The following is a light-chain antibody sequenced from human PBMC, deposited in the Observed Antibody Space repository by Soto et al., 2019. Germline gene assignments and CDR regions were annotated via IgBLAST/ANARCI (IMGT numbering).Light chain of an antibody. Sequence: DIQMPQSPSSLSASVGDRVTITCRASQSISNYLNWYQQKPGTAPKLLIYAASSMQSGVPSRFSGSGSETDFTLTISSLQPDDSATYYCQQSFSPLWTVGQGTKVEV. J-gene: IGKJ1*01. V-gene: IGKV1-39*01. CDR2: AAS. CDR1: QSISNY. CDR3: QQSFSPLWT.